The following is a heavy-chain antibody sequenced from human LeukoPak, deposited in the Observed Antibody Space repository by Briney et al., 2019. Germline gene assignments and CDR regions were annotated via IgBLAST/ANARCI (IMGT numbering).Heavy chain of an antibody. CDR2: IYTSGST. J-gene: IGHJ5*02. D-gene: IGHD1-26*01. V-gene: IGHV4-4*07. CDR1: GGSISSYY. CDR3: ARDNPGGSYRWSWFDP. Sequence: LETLSLTCTVSGGSISSYYWSWIRQPAGKGLEWIGRIYTSGSTNYNPSLKSRVTMSVDTSKNQFSLKLSSVTAADTAVYYCARDNPGGSYRWSWFDPWGQGTLVTVSS.